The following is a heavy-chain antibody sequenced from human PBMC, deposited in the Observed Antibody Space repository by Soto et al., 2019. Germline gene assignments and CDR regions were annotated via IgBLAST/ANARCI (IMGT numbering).Heavy chain of an antibody. D-gene: IGHD1-1*01. V-gene: IGHV4-59*02. CDR2: ISHTGKT. J-gene: IGHJ5*02. CDR3: ARETWNTHGRHFRLEP. CDR1: GGSAMNYY. Sequence: VQLQESGPGQVKPSETLSLTCIVSGGSAMNYYWTWIRQTPGKGLEWIGDISHTGKTNYNPSLESRVTIAVDLSENQFSLKLRSVTAADSALYFCARETWNTHGRHFRLEPWGQGTLVTVSS.